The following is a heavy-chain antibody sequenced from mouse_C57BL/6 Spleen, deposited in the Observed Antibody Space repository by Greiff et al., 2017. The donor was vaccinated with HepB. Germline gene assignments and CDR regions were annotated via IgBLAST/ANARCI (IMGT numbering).Heavy chain of an antibody. V-gene: IGHV5-6*01. CDR2: ISSGGSYT. CDR1: GFTFSSYG. Sequence: EVQLMESGGDLVKPGGSLKLSCAASGFTFSSYGMSWVRQTPDKRLEWVATISSGGSYTYYPDSVKGRFTISRDNAKNTLYLQMSSLKSEDTAMYYCARRDYYFDYWGQGTTLTVSS. J-gene: IGHJ2*01. CDR3: ARRDYYFDY.